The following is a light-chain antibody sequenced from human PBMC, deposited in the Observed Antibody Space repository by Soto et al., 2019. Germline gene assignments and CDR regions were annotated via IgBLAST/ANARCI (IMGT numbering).Light chain of an antibody. Sequence: DIVMTQTPLSSPVALGQPASISCRSSQNLVHSDGHTYLSWLHQRPGQPPRLLISEVSIRFSGVPDRFSGSGAGTDFTLRISRVEAEDVGVYYCMQGTHLPRTFGQGTKVEVK. CDR1: QNLVHSDGHTY. V-gene: IGKV2-24*01. CDR3: MQGTHLPRT. J-gene: IGKJ1*01. CDR2: EVS.